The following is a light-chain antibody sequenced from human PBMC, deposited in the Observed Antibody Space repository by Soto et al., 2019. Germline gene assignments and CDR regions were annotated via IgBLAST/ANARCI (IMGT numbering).Light chain of an antibody. V-gene: IGKV1-39*01. CDR3: QQSFRTPYT. J-gene: IGKJ2*01. Sequence: DIQMTQAPSSLSASVGDRVTITCRASQTINKNLNWYQQKPGQAPNLLIYSASDFQSGVPSRFSGSGSGTEFTLTISGLQPEDFATYYCQQSFRTPYTFGQGTDLDI. CDR1: QTINKN. CDR2: SAS.